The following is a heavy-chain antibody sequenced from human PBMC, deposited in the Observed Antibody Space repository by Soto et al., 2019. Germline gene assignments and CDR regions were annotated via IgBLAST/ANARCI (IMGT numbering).Heavy chain of an antibody. J-gene: IGHJ5*02. Sequence: PSETLSLTCAFYGWSFSGYYWTLIRQPPGTGLEWIGEINHSGSTNYNPSLKSRVTISVDTSKNQFSLKLTSVTAADTAVYYCARHPERIAEIGWFDPWGQGTLVTVSS. V-gene: IGHV4-34*01. CDR2: INHSGST. CDR3: ARHPERIAEIGWFDP. D-gene: IGHD6-13*01. CDR1: GWSFSGYY.